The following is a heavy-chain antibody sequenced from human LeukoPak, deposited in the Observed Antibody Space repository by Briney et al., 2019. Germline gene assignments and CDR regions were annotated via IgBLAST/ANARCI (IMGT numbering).Heavy chain of an antibody. J-gene: IGHJ5*02. CDR3: AKDRLSTPTAPRFDP. D-gene: IGHD4-23*01. CDR1: GLTFSSYA. CDR2: ISGGGGST. Sequence: GGSLRLSCAASGLTFSSYAMSWGRQAPGKGLEWVSVISGGGGSTSYADSVKGRFTISRDNSKNTLYLQMNSLRAEDTALYYCAKDRLSTPTAPRFDPWGQGTQVTVSS. V-gene: IGHV3-23*01.